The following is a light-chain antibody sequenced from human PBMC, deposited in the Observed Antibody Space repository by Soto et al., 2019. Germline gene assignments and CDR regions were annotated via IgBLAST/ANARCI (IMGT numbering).Light chain of an antibody. V-gene: IGKV3-20*01. J-gene: IGKJ4*01. CDR2: DAS. Sequence: EIVLTQSPGTLSLSPGERATLSCRASQSVSYYLAWYQQKPGQAPRLLIYDASSRATGVPDRFSGGGSGTDFTLTSSRLEPEDFAVYYCQQFSSYPLTFGGGTKVDI. CDR1: QSVSYY. CDR3: QQFSSYPLT.